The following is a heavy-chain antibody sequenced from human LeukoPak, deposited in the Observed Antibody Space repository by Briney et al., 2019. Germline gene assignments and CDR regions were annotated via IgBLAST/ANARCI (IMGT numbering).Heavy chain of an antibody. CDR2: ISSSGSTI. CDR1: GFTFGDYA. J-gene: IGHJ6*04. D-gene: IGHD3-10*02. CDR3: AELGITMIGGV. V-gene: IGHV3-48*03. Sequence: GGSLRLSCTASGFTFGDYAMTWVRQAPGKGLEWVSYISSSGSTIYYADSVKGRFTISRDNAKNSLYLQMNSLRAEDTAVYYCAELGITMIGGVWGKGTTVTISS.